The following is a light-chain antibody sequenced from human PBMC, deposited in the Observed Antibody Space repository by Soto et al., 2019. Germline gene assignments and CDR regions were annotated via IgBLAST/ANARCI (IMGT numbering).Light chain of an antibody. J-gene: IGLJ1*01. CDR1: SSNIGAGYD. CDR2: GNS. CDR3: KSYDRSLSGYV. Sequence: QSVLTQPPSVSGAPGQRVTISCTGSSSNIGAGYDVHWYQQLPGTAPKLLIYGNSNRPSGVPDRFSGSKSGTSASLAITGTQAEDEADYHCKSYDRSLSGYVFGTRTKVTV. V-gene: IGLV1-40*01.